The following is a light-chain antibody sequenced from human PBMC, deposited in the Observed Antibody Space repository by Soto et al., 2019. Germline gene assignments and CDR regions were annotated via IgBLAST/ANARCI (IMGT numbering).Light chain of an antibody. CDR3: SSYTSSSTPWV. CDR2: DVS. Sequence: QSALTQPASVSGSPGQSITISCTGSSRDVGGYNYVSWYQQHPGKAPKLMIYDVSNRPSGVSNRFSGSKSGNTASLTIFGLQAEDEADYYCSSYTSSSTPWVFGGGTKVTVL. CDR1: SRDVGGYNY. J-gene: IGLJ3*02. V-gene: IGLV2-14*03.